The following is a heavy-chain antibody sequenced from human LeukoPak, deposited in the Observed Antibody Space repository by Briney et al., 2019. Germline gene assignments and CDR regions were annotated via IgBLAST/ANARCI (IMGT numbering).Heavy chain of an antibody. V-gene: IGHV3-23*01. CDR2: ISGSGGST. J-gene: IGHJ4*02. D-gene: IGHD3-22*01. CDR3: AKVKVDYYDSSGYHYYFDY. CDR1: GFTFSSYA. Sequence: GGSLRLSCAASGFTFSSYAMSWVRQAPGKGLEWVSAISGSGGSTYYADSVKGRFTISRDNSKNTLYLQMNSLRAEDTAVYYCAKVKVDYYDSSGYHYYFDYWGQGTLVTVSP.